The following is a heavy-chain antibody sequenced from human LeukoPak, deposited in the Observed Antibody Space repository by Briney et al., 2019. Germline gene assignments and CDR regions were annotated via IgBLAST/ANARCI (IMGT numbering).Heavy chain of an antibody. Sequence: GTSLRLSCAASGFTFISYAIHWVRQAPGKGLEWVAVISFHGTDSFYADSVKGRFTISRDNSKNTLYLQMSSLRADDTAVYYCARPRAPVTRISPFEIWGQGTMSLSLQ. D-gene: IGHD4-17*01. V-gene: IGHV3-30*04. CDR1: GFTFISYA. J-gene: IGHJ3*02. CDR2: ISFHGTDS. CDR3: ARPRAPVTRISPFEI.